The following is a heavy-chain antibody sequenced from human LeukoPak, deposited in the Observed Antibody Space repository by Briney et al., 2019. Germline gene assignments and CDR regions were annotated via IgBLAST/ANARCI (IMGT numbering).Heavy chain of an antibody. CDR2: IYYSGST. V-gene: IGHV4-59*06. D-gene: IGHD5-24*01. CDR3: ARDGSSRGMGV. CDR1: GGSISSYY. J-gene: IGHJ6*02. Sequence: SETLSLTCTVSGGSISSYYWSWIRQHPGKGLEWIGYIYYSGSTYYNPSLKSRVTISVDTSKNQFSLKLSSVTAADTAVYYCARDGSSRGMGVWGQGTTVTVSS.